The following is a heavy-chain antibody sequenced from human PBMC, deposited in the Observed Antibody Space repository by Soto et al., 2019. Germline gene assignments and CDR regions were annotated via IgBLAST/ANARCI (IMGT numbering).Heavy chain of an antibody. V-gene: IGHV1-2*02. CDR3: ARDARGTRGFDEMDI. CDR1: GYIFTGYH. CDR2: INPNSGDT. D-gene: IGHD3-9*01. Sequence: SVKVSCKASGYIFTGYHIHWVRQAPGRGLEWMGWINPNSGDTEYAQNFQGRVTMTRDTSFNLVYMEMSGLMSDDTAVYYCARDARGTRGFDEMDIWGQGTTVTASS. J-gene: IGHJ6*02.